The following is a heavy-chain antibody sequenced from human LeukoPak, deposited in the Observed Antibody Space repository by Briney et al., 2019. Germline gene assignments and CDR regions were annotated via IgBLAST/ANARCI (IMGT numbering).Heavy chain of an antibody. CDR2: IRLSSNEK. Sequence: GGSLRLSCAASGFTFSTYNMNWVRQAPGKGLEWVSSIRLSSNEKYYADSVKGRFTISRDNAKNSLYLQLNSLRAEDTAVYYCARCSRFGTLGRHAFDICGQGTVVTAPS. CDR3: ARCSRFGTLGRHAFDI. CDR1: GFTFSTYN. J-gene: IGHJ3*02. D-gene: IGHD1-1*01. V-gene: IGHV3-21*01.